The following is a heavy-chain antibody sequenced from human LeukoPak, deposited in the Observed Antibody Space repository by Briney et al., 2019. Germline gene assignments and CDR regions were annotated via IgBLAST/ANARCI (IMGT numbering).Heavy chain of an antibody. Sequence: ASVKVSCKASGYTFTSYDINWVRQAPGQGLEWMGWMNPNSGNTGYAQKFQGRVTMTRNTSISTAYMELRSLRSDDTAAYYCAREGVWFGELSDYFDYWGQGTLVTVSS. CDR1: GYTFTSYD. D-gene: IGHD3-10*01. J-gene: IGHJ4*02. CDR2: MNPNSGNT. V-gene: IGHV1-8*01. CDR3: AREGVWFGELSDYFDY.